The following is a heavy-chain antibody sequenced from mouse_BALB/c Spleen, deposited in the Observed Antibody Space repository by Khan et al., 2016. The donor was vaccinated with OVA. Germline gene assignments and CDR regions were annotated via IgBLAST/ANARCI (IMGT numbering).Heavy chain of an antibody. CDR3: ARPYYYDSSYDTMDT. J-gene: IGHJ4*01. D-gene: IGHD1-1*01. CDR1: GYTFTNYW. Sequence: QVQLQQSGAEVVRPGTSVKMSCKTAGYTFTNYWIGWVKQRRGHGLEWIGDIYPGSGNTNYNEKFKGKATLTADTSSSTAYMHLSSLTSEDSAIYYCARPYYYDSSYDTMDTWGQGTSVTVSS. CDR2: IYPGSGNT. V-gene: IGHV1-63*02.